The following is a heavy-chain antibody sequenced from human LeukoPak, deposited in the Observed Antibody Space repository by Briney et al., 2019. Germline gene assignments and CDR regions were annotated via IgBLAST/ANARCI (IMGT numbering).Heavy chain of an antibody. J-gene: IGHJ4*02. CDR3: ARGGPYYDFWSGYSY. CDR2: INPNTGGT. CDR1: GYTFTGFY. V-gene: IGHV1-2*02. Sequence: ASVKVSCKASGYTFTGFYIHWLRQAPGQGLEWMGWINPNTGGTNYPQKFQGRVTMTSDTSISTAYMELSRLRSDDTAVYYCARGGPYYDFWSGYSYWGQGTLVTVSS. D-gene: IGHD3-3*01.